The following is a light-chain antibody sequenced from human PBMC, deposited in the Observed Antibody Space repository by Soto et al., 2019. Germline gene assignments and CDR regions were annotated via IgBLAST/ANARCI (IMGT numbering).Light chain of an antibody. CDR1: QSVSGSY. V-gene: IGKV3-20*01. Sequence: EIVLTQSPGTLSWSPGERVTLSCRASQSVSGSYLAWYQQKPGQAPRVLINGASSRATGIPDRFSGSGSGTDFTLTISRLEPEDFAVYYCQQYGSPPSFTFGGGTKVEIK. CDR3: QQYGSPPSFT. J-gene: IGKJ4*01. CDR2: GAS.